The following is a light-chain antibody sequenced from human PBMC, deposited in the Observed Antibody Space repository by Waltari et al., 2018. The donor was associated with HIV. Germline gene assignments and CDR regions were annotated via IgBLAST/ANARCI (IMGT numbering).Light chain of an antibody. CDR2: GES. V-gene: IGKV3-20*01. CDR3: QQFYRPPYT. J-gene: IGKJ2*01. Sequence: ETVLTQSPGTLSLFPGERVTLSCRASQSVGSGYLAWYQQKPGQAPRLLTYGESSRATGIPDRFSGSGSKTDFTLTINRLEPEDFAVYYCQQFYRPPYTFGQGTKLENK. CDR1: QSVGSGY.